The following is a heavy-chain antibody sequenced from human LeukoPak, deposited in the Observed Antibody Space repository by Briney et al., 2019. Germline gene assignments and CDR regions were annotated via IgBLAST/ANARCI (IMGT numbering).Heavy chain of an antibody. CDR2: INTDGSSI. CDR1: GFTFSSYW. D-gene: IGHD5-18*01. J-gene: IGHJ4*02. CDR3: ARGIYSYALY. Sequence: PGGSLRLSCAASGFTFSSYWMHWVRQAPGKGLVWVSRINTDGSSITYADSVKGRFTISRDNAKNTLYLQMNSLRADDTAVYYCARGIYSYALYWGQGTLVTVSS. V-gene: IGHV3-74*01.